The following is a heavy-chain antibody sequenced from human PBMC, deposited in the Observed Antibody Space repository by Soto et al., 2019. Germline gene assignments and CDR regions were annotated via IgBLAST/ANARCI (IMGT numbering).Heavy chain of an antibody. D-gene: IGHD3-10*01. CDR2: ISYRGDTK. CDR1: GFAISSYA. J-gene: IGHJ4*02. CDR3: GEDNASATYFDY. V-gene: IGHV3-23*01. Sequence: EVQLLESGGGLVQPGGSLRLSCAVSGFAISSYAMNWVRQAPGKGPEWVSAISYRGDTKYYADSVKGRFTISRDTSKNTLYLQINTRRGEDAAVYYCGEDNASATYFDYWGRGTPVTVSS.